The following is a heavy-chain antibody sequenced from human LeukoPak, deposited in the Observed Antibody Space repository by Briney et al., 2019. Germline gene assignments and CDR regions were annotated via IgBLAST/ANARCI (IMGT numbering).Heavy chain of an antibody. CDR3: ARSYYDFWSGYYTGHGYYMDV. CDR2: ISGYNGNT. J-gene: IGHJ6*03. D-gene: IGHD3-3*01. Sequence: ASVKVSCKASGYTFISYGISWVRQAPGQRLEWMAWISGYNGNTNYAQKFQGRVTMTRDTSISTAYMELSRLRSDDTAVYYCARSYYDFWSGYYTGHGYYMDVWGKGTTVTVSS. CDR1: GYTFISYG. V-gene: IGHV1-18*01.